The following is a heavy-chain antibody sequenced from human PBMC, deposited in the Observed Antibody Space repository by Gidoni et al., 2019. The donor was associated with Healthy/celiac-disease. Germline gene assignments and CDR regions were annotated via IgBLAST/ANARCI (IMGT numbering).Heavy chain of an antibody. V-gene: IGHV4-39*01. CDR2: IYYSGST. CDR1: GCSLSSSSYY. J-gene: IGHJ3*02. Sequence: QLQLQESAPGLVKPSETLSLTCPVSGCSLSSSSYYWGWIRQPPGKGLEWIGSIYYSGSTYYNPSLKSRVTISVDTSKNQFSLKLSSVTAADTAVYYCARQDAWGGYDAFDIWGQGTMVTVSS. D-gene: IGHD3-3*01. CDR3: ARQDAWGGYDAFDI.